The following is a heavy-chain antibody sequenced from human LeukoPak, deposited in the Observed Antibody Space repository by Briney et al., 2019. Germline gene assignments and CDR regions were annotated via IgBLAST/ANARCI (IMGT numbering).Heavy chain of an antibody. CDR1: GYIFTGCY. CDR2: INPNRGST. J-gene: IGHJ3*02. D-gene: IGHD2-2*01. CDR3: ARETDIVVVPAVQGAFHI. V-gene: IGHV1-2*02. Sequence: GASAKVSCKDSGYIFTGCYMHWVRQAPGQGLEWMGWINPNRGSTNYAQKFQGRVTMTRDTSISTAYMELSRLTSDDTAVYYCARETDIVVVPAVQGAFHIWGQGTMVTVSS.